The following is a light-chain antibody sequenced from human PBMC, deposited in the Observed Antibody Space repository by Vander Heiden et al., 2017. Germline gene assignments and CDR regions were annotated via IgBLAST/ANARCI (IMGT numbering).Light chain of an antibody. Sequence: QSVLTQPPSVSAAPGQQVTISCSGGSSNIGYNSVSWYQQLPGTAPKFLIYDNNKRPSGIPDRFSGSKSGTSATLDITGLQTGDEAGYYCGAWDSSLSVVLFGGGTKLTVL. CDR1: SSNIGYNS. J-gene: IGLJ3*02. CDR3: GAWDSSLSVVL. V-gene: IGLV1-51*01. CDR2: DNN.